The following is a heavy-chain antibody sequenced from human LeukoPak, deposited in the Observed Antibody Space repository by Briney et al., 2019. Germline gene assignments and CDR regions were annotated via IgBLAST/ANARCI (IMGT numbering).Heavy chain of an antibody. V-gene: IGHV3-7*01. D-gene: IGHD2-21*01. Sequence: GGSLRLSCSASGFKFSAYWMSWVRQAPGEGLEWVAIIKQDGTEKYYVDSVRGRFTISRDNAKNSLFLQMNSLRVEDTAVYYCVVGPDHIVGGWGQGTLVTVPS. CDR2: IKQDGTEK. CDR3: VVGPDHIVGG. J-gene: IGHJ4*02. CDR1: GFKFSAYW.